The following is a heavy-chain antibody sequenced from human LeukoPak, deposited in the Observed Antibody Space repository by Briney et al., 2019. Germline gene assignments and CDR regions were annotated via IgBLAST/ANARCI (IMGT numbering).Heavy chain of an antibody. CDR2: IYSDGRT. V-gene: IGHV3-53*01. CDR3: AELGITMIGGV. Sequence: GGSLRLSCAASGLTVSNKYMTWVRQAPGKGLEWVSLIYSDGRTYYADSVKGRFTISRDNAKNSLYLQMNSLRAEDTAVYYCAELGITMIGGVWGKGTTVTISS. D-gene: IGHD3-10*02. J-gene: IGHJ6*04. CDR1: GLTVSNKY.